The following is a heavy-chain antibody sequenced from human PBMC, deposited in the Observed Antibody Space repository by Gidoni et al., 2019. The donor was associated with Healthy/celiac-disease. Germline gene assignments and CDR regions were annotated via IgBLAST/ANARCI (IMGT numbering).Heavy chain of an antibody. V-gene: IGHV4-31*03. CDR3: ARGGHDYGPTFDY. CDR2: IYYSGST. Sequence: QVQLQESGPGLVKPSQTLSLPCTVSGGSLSSGGYSWSWIRQHPGKGLEWIGYIYYSGSTYYNPSLKSRVTISVDTSKNQFSLKLSSVTAADTAVYYCARGGHDYGPTFDYWGQGTLVTVSS. J-gene: IGHJ4*02. CDR1: GGSLSSGGYS. D-gene: IGHD4-17*01.